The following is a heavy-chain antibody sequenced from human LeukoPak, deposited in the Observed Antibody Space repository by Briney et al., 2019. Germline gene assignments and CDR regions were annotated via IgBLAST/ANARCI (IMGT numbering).Heavy chain of an antibody. CDR1: GGTFISYA. D-gene: IGHD5-12*01. J-gene: IGHJ6*02. V-gene: IGHV1-69*13. CDR3: ATKNIVATRSSYYYYYGMDV. CDR2: IIPIFGTA. Sequence: ASVKVSCKASGGTFISYAISWVRQAPGQGLEWMGGIIPIFGTANYAQKFQGRVTITADESTSTAYMELSSLRSEDTAVYYCATKNIVATRSSYYYYYGMDVWGQGTTVTVSS.